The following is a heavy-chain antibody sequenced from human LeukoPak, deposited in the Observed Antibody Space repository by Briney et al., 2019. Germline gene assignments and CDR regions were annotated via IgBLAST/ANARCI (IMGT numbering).Heavy chain of an antibody. V-gene: IGHV3-15*01. CDR1: GFTFSNAW. CDR2: IKSKTEGGTT. D-gene: IGHD3-10*01. J-gene: IGHJ4*02. Sequence: GGSLRLSCAASGFTFSNAWMSWVRQAPGKGLEWVGRIKSKTEGGTTDYAAPVKGRFTISRDDSKNTLYLQMNSLKTEDTAVYYCTTVRRFGESTFDYWGQGTLVTVSS. CDR3: TTVRRFGESTFDY.